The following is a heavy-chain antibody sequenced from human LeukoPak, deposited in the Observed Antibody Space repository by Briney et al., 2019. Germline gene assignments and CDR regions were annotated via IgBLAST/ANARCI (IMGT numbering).Heavy chain of an antibody. J-gene: IGHJ5*02. CDR1: GGFIDNFMW. CDR2: IFYTGSP. Sequence: SGCLSFGWVVSGGFIDNFMWWSWIRQSPGKGLEWLGEIFYTGSPNYNPSFKSRITMSVDKSKNQFSLILTSVTVADTAVYYCARDGASYYDHWGQGILVTVTS. CDR3: ARDGASYYDH. V-gene: IGHV4-4*02. D-gene: IGHD3-10*01.